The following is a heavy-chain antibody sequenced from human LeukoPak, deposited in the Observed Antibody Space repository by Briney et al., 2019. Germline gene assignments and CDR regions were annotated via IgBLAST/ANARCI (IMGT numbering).Heavy chain of an antibody. Sequence: ASVKVSCKASGGTFSSYTISWVRQAPGQGLEWMGRIIPIFGTTNYAQKFQGRVTITTDECTSTAYMELSSLRSEDTAVYYCASGSYLAFDIWGQGTMVTVSS. CDR2: IIPIFGTT. J-gene: IGHJ3*02. CDR3: ASGSYLAFDI. V-gene: IGHV1-69*05. D-gene: IGHD1-26*01. CDR1: GGTFSSYT.